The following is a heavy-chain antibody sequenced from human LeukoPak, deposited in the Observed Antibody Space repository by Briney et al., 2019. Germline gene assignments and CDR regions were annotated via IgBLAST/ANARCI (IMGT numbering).Heavy chain of an antibody. J-gene: IGHJ3*01. CDR2: FYSDGRT. CDR3: AREGSGYTSGYNDALDL. Sequence: GGSLRLSCAASGFTVSDYYMSWVRQAPGKGLEWVSVFYSDGRTKYVDSVKGRFTISRDNSKNSLYLQMSRLRGEDTAVYYRAREGSGYTSGYNDALDLWGQGTMVTVSS. CDR1: GFTVSDYY. V-gene: IGHV3-53*01. D-gene: IGHD3-22*01.